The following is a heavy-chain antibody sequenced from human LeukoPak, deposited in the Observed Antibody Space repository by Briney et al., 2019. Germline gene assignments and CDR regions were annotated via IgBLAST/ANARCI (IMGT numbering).Heavy chain of an antibody. V-gene: IGHV1-18*01. Sequence: GASVKVSCKASGYTFTSYGISWVRQAPGQGLEWMGWISAYNGNTNYAQKLQGRVTMTTDTSPSTAYMELRSLRSDDTAVYYCARDRDILTGYYNYYYYGMDVWGQGTTVTVSS. J-gene: IGHJ6*02. CDR1: GYTFTSYG. D-gene: IGHD3-9*01. CDR3: ARDRDILTGYYNYYYYGMDV. CDR2: ISAYNGNT.